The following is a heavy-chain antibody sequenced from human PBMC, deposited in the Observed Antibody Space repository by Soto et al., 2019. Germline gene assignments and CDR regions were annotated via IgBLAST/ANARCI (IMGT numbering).Heavy chain of an antibody. V-gene: IGHV1-2*02. Sequence: QVPLVQSGAEVKKPGASVKVSCKASGYTFIGYYMHWVRQAPGQGLEWMGWINPNSGGTNYAQKFQGRVTMTRDTSISTAYMELSSLRYEDTAVYYCARDSYYDILTGYSRNAFDIWGQGTMVTVSS. CDR3: ARDSYYDILTGYSRNAFDI. J-gene: IGHJ3*02. D-gene: IGHD3-9*01. CDR2: INPNSGGT. CDR1: GYTFIGYY.